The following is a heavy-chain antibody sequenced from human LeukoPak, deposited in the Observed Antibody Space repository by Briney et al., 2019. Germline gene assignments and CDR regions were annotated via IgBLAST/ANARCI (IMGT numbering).Heavy chain of an antibody. CDR2: INHSGST. V-gene: IGHV4-34*01. J-gene: IGHJ6*03. CDR1: GGSFSGYY. D-gene: IGHD6-6*01. CDR3: ARGIAARRYYYYYMDV. Sequence: SETLSLTCAVYGGSFSGYYWSWIRQPPGKGLEWIGEINHSGSTNYNPSLKRRVTISVDTSKNQFSLKLSSVTAADTAVYYCARGIAARRYYYYYMDVWGKGTTVTVSS.